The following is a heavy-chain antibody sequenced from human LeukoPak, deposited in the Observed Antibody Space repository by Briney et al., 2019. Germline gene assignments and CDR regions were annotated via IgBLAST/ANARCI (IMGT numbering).Heavy chain of an antibody. Sequence: SETLSLTCTVSGGSISGYYWSWIRQPPGKGLEWVGYIYYSGSTNYNPSLKSRLTISVDTSKNQFSLKLSSVTAADTAVYYCARLTKRNDPFAIWGQGTMVTVSS. D-gene: IGHD1-14*01. CDR2: IYYSGST. J-gene: IGHJ3*02. CDR3: ARLTKRNDPFAI. CDR1: GGSISGYY. V-gene: IGHV4-59*01.